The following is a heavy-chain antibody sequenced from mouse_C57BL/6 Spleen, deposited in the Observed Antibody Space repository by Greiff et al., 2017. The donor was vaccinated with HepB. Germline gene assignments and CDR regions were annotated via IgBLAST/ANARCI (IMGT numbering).Heavy chain of an antibody. CDR2: IYPRSGNT. Sequence: QVHVKQSGAELARPGASVKLSCKASGYTFTSYGISWVKQRTGQGLEWIGEIYPRSGNTYYTEKFKGKATLTADKSSSTAYMELRSLTSEDSAVYFCARNYYCGSSLPFDYWGQGTTLTVSS. J-gene: IGHJ2*01. CDR1: GYTFTSYG. D-gene: IGHD1-1*01. V-gene: IGHV1-81*01. CDR3: ARNYYCGSSLPFDY.